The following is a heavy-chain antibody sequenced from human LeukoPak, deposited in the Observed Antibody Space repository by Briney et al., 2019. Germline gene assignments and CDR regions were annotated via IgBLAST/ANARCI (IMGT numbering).Heavy chain of an antibody. Sequence: MPSETLSLTCTVSGGSISSGSYYWSWIRQPAGKGLEWIGRFYTSGSTNYNPSLKSRVTISVDTSKNQFSLKLSSVTAADTAVYYCARGPITIFGVVVLYYFDYWGQGTLVTVSS. J-gene: IGHJ4*02. CDR1: GGSISSGSYY. V-gene: IGHV4-61*02. CDR2: FYTSGST. CDR3: ARGPITIFGVVVLYYFDY. D-gene: IGHD3-3*01.